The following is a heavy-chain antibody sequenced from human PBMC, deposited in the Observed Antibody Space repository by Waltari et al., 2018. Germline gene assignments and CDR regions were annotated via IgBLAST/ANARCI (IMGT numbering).Heavy chain of an antibody. CDR1: GFTVNNNY. CDR2: IFSGGNT. J-gene: IGHJ4*02. V-gene: IGHV3-53*01. Sequence: EVQLVESGGGLIQPGGSLRVSCAASGFTVNNNYMIWVRQAPGKGLEWVSIIFSGGNTFYADSVRGRFTISRDSSKNTLYLQMNSLRTEDTAVYYCASSPKEGYWGQGTLVTVSS. CDR3: ASSPKEGY.